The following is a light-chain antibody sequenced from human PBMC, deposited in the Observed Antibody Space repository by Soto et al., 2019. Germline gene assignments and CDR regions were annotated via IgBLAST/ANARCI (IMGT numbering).Light chain of an antibody. V-gene: IGKV1-5*03. J-gene: IGKJ1*01. Sequence: DIQMTQSPSTLSGSVGDRVTMTCRASQTISSWLAWYQQKPGKAPKLLIYKASTLKSGVPSRFSGSGSGTEFTLTISSLQPDDFATYYCQHYNSYSEAFGHGTKVYIK. CDR2: KAS. CDR1: QTISSW. CDR3: QHYNSYSEA.